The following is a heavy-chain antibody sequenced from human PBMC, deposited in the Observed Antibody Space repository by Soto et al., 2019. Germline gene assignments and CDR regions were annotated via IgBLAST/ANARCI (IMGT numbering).Heavy chain of an antibody. V-gene: IGHV4-39*01. D-gene: IGHD2-21*02. Sequence: QLQLQESGPGLVKPSETLSLTCSVSGASIRDDDYYYWVWIRQPPGKGLEWIGSIYNSGISHSNPSLKSRVTISVDTAKNQFSLNLSSVTAADTAVYYCARQGVVTKLITGMDVWGQGTTATVSS. CDR1: GASIRDDDYYY. CDR2: IYNSGIS. CDR3: ARQGVVTKLITGMDV. J-gene: IGHJ6*02.